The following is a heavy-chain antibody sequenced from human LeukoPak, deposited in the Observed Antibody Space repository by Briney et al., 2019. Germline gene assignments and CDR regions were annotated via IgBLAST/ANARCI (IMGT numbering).Heavy chain of an antibody. CDR2: ISGYNGNT. J-gene: IGHJ3*02. D-gene: IGHD3-22*01. V-gene: IGHV1-18*01. Sequence: ASVKVSCKASGYTFTTYNINWVRQAPGQGLEWMGWISGYNGNTNYAQRLQGRVTMTTDTSTSTAYMELRSLKSDDTAVYYCASLKNYYDSSGYLVTDAFDIWGQGTMVTVSS. CDR3: ASLKNYYDSSGYLVTDAFDI. CDR1: GYTFTTYN.